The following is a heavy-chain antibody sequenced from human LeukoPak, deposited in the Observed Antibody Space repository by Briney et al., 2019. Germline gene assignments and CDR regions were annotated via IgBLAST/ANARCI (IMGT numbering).Heavy chain of an antibody. J-gene: IGHJ6*03. CDR2: IRYDGSNK. D-gene: IGHD2-15*01. CDR1: GFTFSSYG. CDR3: VKNGDRGAYCSGGSCYPYYYYNMDV. V-gene: IGHV3-30*02. Sequence: PGGSLRLSCAASGFTFSSYGMYWVRQAPGKGLEWVAFIRYDGSNKYYADSVKGRFTISRDNSKNTLYLQMNSLRAEDTAIYYCVKNGDRGAYCSGGSCYPYYYYNMDVWGKGTTVTISS.